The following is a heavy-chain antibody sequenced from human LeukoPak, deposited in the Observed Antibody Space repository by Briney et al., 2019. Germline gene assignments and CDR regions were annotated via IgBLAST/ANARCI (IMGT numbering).Heavy chain of an antibody. CDR3: AREEEKRFDY. V-gene: IGHV3-23*01. CDR1: GFTFSSYA. J-gene: IGHJ4*02. CDR2: ISGSGGDT. Sequence: TGGSLRLSCAASGFTFSSYAMSWVRQAPGKGLEWVSAISGSGGDTSYADSVKGRFTISRDNSKNTLYLQMNSLRAEDTAVYYCAREEEKRFDYWGQGTLVTVSS.